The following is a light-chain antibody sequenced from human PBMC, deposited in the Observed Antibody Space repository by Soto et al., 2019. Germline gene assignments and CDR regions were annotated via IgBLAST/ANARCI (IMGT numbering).Light chain of an antibody. V-gene: IGLV1-44*01. CDR1: SSNIGGRA. Sequence: QSVLTQPPSASGTPGQSVTISCSGSSSNIGGRAASWYQQLPGTAPKLLINSNNQRPSGVPDRFSGSKSGTSASLAISGLQSGDEADYYCAAWDASLNIFVFGTGTKVTVL. J-gene: IGLJ1*01. CDR2: SNN. CDR3: AAWDASLNIFV.